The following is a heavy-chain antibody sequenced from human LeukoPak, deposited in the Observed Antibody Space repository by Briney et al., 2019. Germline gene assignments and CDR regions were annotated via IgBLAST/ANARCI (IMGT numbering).Heavy chain of an antibody. CDR1: GFTFSSYG. CDR3: ARAYHDFWSGYYLLDY. J-gene: IGHJ4*02. V-gene: IGHV3-30*02. Sequence: PGGSLRLSCAASGFTFSSYGMHWVRQAPGKGLEWVTFIRYDGSNKYYADSVKGRFTISRDNSKNTLYLQMNSLRAEDTAVYYCARAYHDFWSGYYLLDYWGQGTLVTVSS. D-gene: IGHD3-3*01. CDR2: IRYDGSNK.